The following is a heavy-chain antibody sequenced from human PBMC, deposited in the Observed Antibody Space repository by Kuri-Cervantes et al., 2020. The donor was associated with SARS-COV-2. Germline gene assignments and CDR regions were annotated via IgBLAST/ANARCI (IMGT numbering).Heavy chain of an antibody. CDR3: ARRSVLYYYGSGLTPPSYYFDY. J-gene: IGHJ4*02. CDR2: INDSGAA. Sequence: GSLRLSCDVSGGSFTYYYWSWIRQPPGKGLELIGEINDSGAANYNPSLKSRVTISVDMSKNQFSLKLSSVTAADTAVYYCARRSVLYYYGSGLTPPSYYFDYWAQGTLAT. D-gene: IGHD3-10*01. CDR1: GGSFTYYY. V-gene: IGHV4-34*01.